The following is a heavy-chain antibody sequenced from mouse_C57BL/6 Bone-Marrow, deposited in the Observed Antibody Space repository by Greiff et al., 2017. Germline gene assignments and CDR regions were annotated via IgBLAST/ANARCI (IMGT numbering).Heavy chain of an antibody. CDR1: GFTFSSYG. V-gene: IGHV5-6*01. J-gene: IGHJ4*01. Sequence: EVKLVESGGDLVKPGGSLKLSCAASGFTFSSYGMSWVRQTPDKRLEWVATISSGGSYTYYPDSVKGRFTISRDNAKNTLYLQMSSLKSEDTAMYYCARQRYMDYWGQGTSVTVSS. CDR2: ISSGGSYT. CDR3: ARQRYMDY.